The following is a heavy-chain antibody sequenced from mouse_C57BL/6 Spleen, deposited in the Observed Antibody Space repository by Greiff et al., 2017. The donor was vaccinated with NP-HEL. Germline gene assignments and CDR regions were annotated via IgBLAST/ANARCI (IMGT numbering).Heavy chain of an antibody. CDR1: GYTFTSYW. D-gene: IGHD1-1*01. CDR3: ARGHYYGSSSWFAY. J-gene: IGHJ3*01. Sequence: QVQLQQPGAELVMPGASVKLSCKASGYTFTSYWMHWVKQRPGQGLEWIGEIDPSDSYTNYNHKFKGKSTLTVDTSSSTVYMQLSSLTAEDAAVYYCARGHYYGSSSWFAYWGQGTLVTVSA. V-gene: IGHV1-69*01. CDR2: IDPSDSYT.